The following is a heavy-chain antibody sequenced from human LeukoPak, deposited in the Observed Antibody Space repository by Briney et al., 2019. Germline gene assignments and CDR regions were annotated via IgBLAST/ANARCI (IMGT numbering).Heavy chain of an antibody. D-gene: IGHD3-10*01. CDR3: ATDGDSDIGYYHGSGSYYKAGSSYGMDV. Sequence: GGSLRLSCAASGFTFSSYGMHWVRQAPGKGLEWVAVISYDGSNKYYADSVKGRFTISRDNSKNTLYLQLNSLRAEDTAVYYCATDGDSDIGYYHGSGSYYKAGSSYGMDVWGKGTTVTVSS. V-gene: IGHV3-30*03. J-gene: IGHJ6*04. CDR2: ISYDGSNK. CDR1: GFTFSSYG.